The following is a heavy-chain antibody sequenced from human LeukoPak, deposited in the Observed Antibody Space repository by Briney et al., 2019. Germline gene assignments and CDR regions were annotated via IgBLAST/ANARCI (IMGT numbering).Heavy chain of an antibody. CDR2: IYYSGST. CDR1: GGSISSSSYY. V-gene: IGHV4-39*01. CDR3: AKAPRGFGGVKALYFDY. D-gene: IGHD3-16*01. J-gene: IGHJ4*02. Sequence: PSETLSLTCTVSGGSISSSSYYWGWIRQPPGKGLEWMGSIYYSGSTYYNPSLKSRVTISVDTSKNQFSLKLSSVTAADTAVYYCAKAPRGFGGVKALYFDYWGQGTLVTVSS.